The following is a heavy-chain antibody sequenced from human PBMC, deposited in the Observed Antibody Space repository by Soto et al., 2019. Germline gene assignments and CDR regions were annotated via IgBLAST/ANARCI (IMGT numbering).Heavy chain of an antibody. CDR3: AKSWTVRGVITFYGMDV. CDR2: ISGSGGST. D-gene: IGHD3-10*01. CDR1: GFTFSSYA. V-gene: IGHV3-23*01. Sequence: PGGSLRLSCAASGFTFSSYAMSWVRQAPGKGLEWVSAISGSGGSTYYADSVKGRFTISRDNSKNTLYLQMNSLRAEDTAVYYCAKSWTVRGVITFYGMDVWGQGTTVTVSS. J-gene: IGHJ6*02.